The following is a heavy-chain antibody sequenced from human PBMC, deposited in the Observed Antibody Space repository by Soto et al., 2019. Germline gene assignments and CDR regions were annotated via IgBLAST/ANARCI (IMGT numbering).Heavy chain of an antibody. D-gene: IGHD2-8*02. Sequence: EVQLLESGGGLRQPGGSLRLSCATSGFRFSNYAMSWVRQAPGKGLEWVAGFGVDYVTYYADSVRGRFTISRDNSKNTLYLQMNRLTAEDTALYYCAKAKGSFDHTGPDQWGQGTLVTVSS. V-gene: IGHV3-23*01. CDR2: FGVDYVT. J-gene: IGHJ4*02. CDR1: GFRFSNYA. CDR3: AKAKGSFDHTGPDQ.